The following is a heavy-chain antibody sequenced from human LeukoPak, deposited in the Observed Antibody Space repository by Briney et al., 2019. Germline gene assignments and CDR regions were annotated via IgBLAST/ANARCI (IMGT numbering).Heavy chain of an antibody. J-gene: IGHJ4*02. Sequence: GGSLRLFCAASGFTFSSYWMSWVRQAPGKGLEWVANIKQDGSEKYYVDSAKGRFTNSRDNVENSMFLQMNSLRAEDTAVYYCVRDGRSGWHFDYWGQGALVTVSS. CDR3: VRDGRSGWHFDY. CDR2: IKQDGSEK. CDR1: GFTFSSYW. D-gene: IGHD6-19*01. V-gene: IGHV3-7*01.